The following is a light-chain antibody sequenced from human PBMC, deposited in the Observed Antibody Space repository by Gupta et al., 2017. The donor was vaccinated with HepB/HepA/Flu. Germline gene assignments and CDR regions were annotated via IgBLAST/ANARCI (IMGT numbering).Light chain of an antibody. CDR3: QQTNSFPIT. J-gene: IGKJ4*01. Sequence: DIQMTQSPPSVSASVGDTVTITCRASLGIASWLAWYQQKPGKAPKLLIHAASTLHSGVPSRFSGSGSGTRFTLTISSLQPEEVATYCCQQTNSFPITFGRGTTVEI. CDR1: LGIASW. CDR2: AAS. V-gene: IGKV1D-12*01.